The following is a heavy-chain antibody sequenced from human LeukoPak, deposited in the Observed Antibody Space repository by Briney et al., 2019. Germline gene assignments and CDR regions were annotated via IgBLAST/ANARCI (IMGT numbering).Heavy chain of an antibody. CDR3: ARLLLADYGDYVNYYYYGMDV. Sequence: GESLKISCKGSGYSFTSYWIGWVRQMPGKGLEWMGTIYPGDSDTRYSPPFQGQVTISADKSISTAYLQWSSLKASDTAMYYCARLLLADYGDYVNYYYYGMDVWGQGTTVTVSS. V-gene: IGHV5-51*01. CDR1: GYSFTSYW. CDR2: IYPGDSDT. J-gene: IGHJ6*02. D-gene: IGHD4-17*01.